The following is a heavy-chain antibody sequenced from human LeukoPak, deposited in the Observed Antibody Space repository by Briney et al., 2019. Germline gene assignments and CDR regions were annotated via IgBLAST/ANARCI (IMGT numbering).Heavy chain of an antibody. CDR3: ARGPNNQVVRGVIGYYYMDV. Sequence: GASVKVSCKASGFTFTSDYIHWVRQAPGQGFEWMGIINPNDNSTSYTQKFQGRVTITRETSINTAYMELSSLRSEDTAVYYCARGPNNQVVRGVIGYYYMDVWGKGTTVTVSS. D-gene: IGHD3-10*01. J-gene: IGHJ6*03. CDR2: INPNDNST. CDR1: GFTFTSDY. V-gene: IGHV1-46*01.